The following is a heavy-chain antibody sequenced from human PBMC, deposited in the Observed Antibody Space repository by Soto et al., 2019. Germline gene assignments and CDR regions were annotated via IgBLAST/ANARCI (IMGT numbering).Heavy chain of an antibody. J-gene: IGHJ6*02. Sequence: ASVKVSCKASGYTFTGYYMHWVRQAPGQGLEWMGWINPNSGGTNYAQKFQGRVTMTRDTSISTAYMELSRLRSDDTAVYYCARDIVLMVYDPYGMDVWGQGTMVTVSS. CDR3: ARDIVLMVYDPYGMDV. CDR1: GYTFTGYY. CDR2: INPNSGGT. D-gene: IGHD2-8*01. V-gene: IGHV1-2*02.